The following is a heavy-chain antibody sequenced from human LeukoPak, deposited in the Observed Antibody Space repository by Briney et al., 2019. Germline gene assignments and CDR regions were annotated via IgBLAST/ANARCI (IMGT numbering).Heavy chain of an antibody. V-gene: IGHV4-34*01. CDR1: GGSFSGYY. J-gene: IGHJ4*02. CDR2: INHSGST. CDR3: ASELLPPYYFDY. D-gene: IGHD3-10*01. Sequence: SETLSLTCAVYGGSFSGYYWSWIRQPPGKGLEWIGEINHSGSTNYNPSLKSRVTISVDTSKNQFSLKLSSVTAADTAVYYCASELLPPYYFDYWGQGTLVTVSS.